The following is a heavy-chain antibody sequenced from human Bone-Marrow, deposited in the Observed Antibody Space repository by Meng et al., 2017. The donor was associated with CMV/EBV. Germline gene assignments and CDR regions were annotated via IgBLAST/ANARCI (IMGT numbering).Heavy chain of an antibody. V-gene: IGHV1-69*10. CDR2: IIPILGIA. J-gene: IGHJ4*02. D-gene: IGHD6-6*01. CDR3: ARERGGSSSSEGLDY. CDR1: GGTFSSYA. Sequence: SGGTFSSYAISCVRQAPVQGLEWMGGIIPILGIANYAQKFQGRVTITADKSTSTAYMELSSLRSEDTAVYYCARERGGSSSSEGLDYWGQGTLVTVSS.